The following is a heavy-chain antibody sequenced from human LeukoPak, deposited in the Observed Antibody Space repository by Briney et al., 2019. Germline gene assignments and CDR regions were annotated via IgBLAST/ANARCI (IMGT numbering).Heavy chain of an antibody. CDR1: GGSSSGYY. J-gene: IGHJ6*03. CDR3: ARGRGYCSGGSCYSRWGSPGGYYYYMDV. V-gene: IGHV4-34*01. Sequence: SETLSLTCAVYGGSSSGYYWSWIRQPPGKGLEWIGEINHSGSTNYNPSLKSRVTISVDTSKNQFSLKLSSVTAADTAVYYCARGRGYCSGGSCYSRWGSPGGYYYYMDVWGKGTTVTVSS. D-gene: IGHD2-15*01. CDR2: INHSGST.